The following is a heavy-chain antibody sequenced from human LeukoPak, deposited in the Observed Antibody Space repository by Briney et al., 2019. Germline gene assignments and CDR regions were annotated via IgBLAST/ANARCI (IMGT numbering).Heavy chain of an antibody. CDR1: GFTFSSSA. V-gene: IGHV3-30*02. CDR2: IQFDGIKK. Sequence: GGSLRLSCAASGFTFSSSAMHSGRQAPGKGLEWVAYIQFDGIKKFYSDSVKGRFTISRDNSKNTLFLQMSSLTTGDTAVYYCAQKSTGTFDIWGQGTMVTVSP. CDR3: AQKSTGTFDI. D-gene: IGHD6-13*01. J-gene: IGHJ3*02.